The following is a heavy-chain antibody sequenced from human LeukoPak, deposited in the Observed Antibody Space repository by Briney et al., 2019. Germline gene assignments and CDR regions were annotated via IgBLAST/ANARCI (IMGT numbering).Heavy chain of an antibody. V-gene: IGHV4-38-2*02. J-gene: IGHJ4*02. D-gene: IGHD1-26*01. CDR2: IYHSGST. CDR3: ARGKSRGSHIDY. CDR1: GYSISSGYY. Sequence: SETLSLTCTVSGYSISSGYYWGWIRQPPGKGLEWIGSIYHSGSTYYNPSLKSRVTISVDTSKNQFSLKLRSVTAADTAVYYCARGKSRGSHIDYWGQRTLVTVSS.